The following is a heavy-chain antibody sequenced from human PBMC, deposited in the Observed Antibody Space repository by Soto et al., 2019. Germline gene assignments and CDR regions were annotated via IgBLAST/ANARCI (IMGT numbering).Heavy chain of an antibody. V-gene: IGHV3-9*01. CDR3: AKAYYDDAFDI. CDR1: GFTFDDYA. J-gene: IGHJ3*02. CDR2: ISWISGSI. D-gene: IGHD3-22*01. Sequence: EVQLVESGGGLVQPGRSLRLSCAASGFTFDDYAMHWVRQAPGKGLEWVSGISWISGSIGYADSVKGRFTISRDNAKNSLYLQMNSLRAEDTALYYCAKAYYDDAFDIWGQGTMVTVSS.